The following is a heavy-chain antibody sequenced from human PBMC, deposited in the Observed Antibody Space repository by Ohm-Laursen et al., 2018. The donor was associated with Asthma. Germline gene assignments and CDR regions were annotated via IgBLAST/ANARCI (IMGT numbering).Heavy chain of an antibody. D-gene: IGHD7-27*01. V-gene: IGHV4-34*01. CDR3: ARLEFNWGPFDY. J-gene: IGHJ4*02. CDR1: GGSFSGYY. Sequence: SETLSLTCAVYGGSFSGYYWSWIRQPPGKGLEWIGYIYYSGSTYYNPSLKSRVTISVDTSKNQFSLKLSSVTAADTAVYYCARLEFNWGPFDYWGQGTLVTVSS. CDR2: IYYSGST.